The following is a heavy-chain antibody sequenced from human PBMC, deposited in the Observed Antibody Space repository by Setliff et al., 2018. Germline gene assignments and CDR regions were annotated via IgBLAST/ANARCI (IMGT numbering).Heavy chain of an antibody. CDR3: ARVPYPHRFPYSNYLGYYYYYYMDV. Sequence: ASVKVSCKASGYTFTSYGISWVRQAPGQGLEWMGWISAYYGNTNYAQKLQGRVTMTTDTSTSTAYMELRSLRSDDTAVYYCARVPYPHRFPYSNYLGYYYYYYMDVWGKGTTVTVSS. CDR1: GYTFTSYG. D-gene: IGHD4-4*01. V-gene: IGHV1-18*01. CDR2: ISAYYGNT. J-gene: IGHJ6*03.